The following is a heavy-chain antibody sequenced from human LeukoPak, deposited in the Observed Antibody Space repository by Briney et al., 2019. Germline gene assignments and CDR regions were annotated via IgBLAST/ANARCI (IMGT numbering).Heavy chain of an antibody. J-gene: IGHJ4*02. CDR2: INPNSGGT. V-gene: IGHV1-2*02. Sequence: GSVTESCKASGYTFIGYYMHWVRQAPGQGLEWMGWINPNSGGTNYAQKFQGRVTMTRDTSISTAYMELSRLRSDDTAVYYCARDLEYYDSSGHGPFDYWGEGTMVPVSS. CDR3: ARDLEYYDSSGHGPFDY. D-gene: IGHD3-22*01. CDR1: GYTFIGYY.